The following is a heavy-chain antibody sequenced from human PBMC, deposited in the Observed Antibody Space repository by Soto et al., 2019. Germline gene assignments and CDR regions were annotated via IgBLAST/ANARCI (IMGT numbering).Heavy chain of an antibody. D-gene: IGHD1-1*01. CDR2: ISYDGSNK. CDR3: AKALRWGVGTSTWNGTSLDY. V-gene: IGHV3-30*18. Sequence: QVQLVESGGGVVQPGRSLRLSCAASGFTFSSYGMHWVRQAPGKGLEWVAVISYDGSNKYYADSVKGRFTISRDNSKTTLYWKMNGWRAEDPAWYYGAKALRWGVGTSTWNGTSLDYWAREPWSPSPQ. CDR1: GFTFSSYG. J-gene: IGHJ4*02.